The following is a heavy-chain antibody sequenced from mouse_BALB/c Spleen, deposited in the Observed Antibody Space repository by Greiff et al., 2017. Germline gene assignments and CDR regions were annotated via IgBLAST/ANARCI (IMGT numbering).Heavy chain of an antibody. J-gene: IGHJ1*01. V-gene: IGHV1-5*01. Sequence: VQLQQSGTVLARPGASVKMSCKASGYSFTSYWMHWVKQRPGQGLEWIGAIYPGNSDTSYNQKFKGKAKLTAVTSASTAYMELSSLTNEDSAVYYCTRRDYRYDGWYFDVWGAGTTVTVSS. CDR3: TRRDYRYDGWYFDV. D-gene: IGHD2-14*01. CDR2: IYPGNSDT. CDR1: GYSFTSYW.